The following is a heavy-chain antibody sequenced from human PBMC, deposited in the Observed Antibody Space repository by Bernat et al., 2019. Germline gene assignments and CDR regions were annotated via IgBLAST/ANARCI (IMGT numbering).Heavy chain of an antibody. CDR1: GESLSTYY. D-gene: IGHD4-17*01. J-gene: IGHJ3*02. CDR3: ARCGFYGDFDGFDI. Sequence: QVQLQQWGAGLLKPSETLSLTCAVYGESLSTYYLSWIRQPPGKGLEWIGEINHSGSTNYSPSLKSRVTISVDTSQNHFSLKLTSVTAADTAVYFCARCGFYGDFDGFDIWGQGTMVSVSS. V-gene: IGHV4-34*02. CDR2: INHSGST.